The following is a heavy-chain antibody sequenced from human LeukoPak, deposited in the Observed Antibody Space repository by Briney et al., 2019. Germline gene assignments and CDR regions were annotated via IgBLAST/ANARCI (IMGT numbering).Heavy chain of an antibody. D-gene: IGHD3-10*01. CDR2: IYTSGST. CDR3: ARDSYYYGSGTPFDY. J-gene: IGHJ4*02. CDR1: GGSFSSHY. V-gene: IGHV4-4*07. Sequence: SETLSLTCTVSGGSFSSHYWSWIRQPAGKGLEWIGRIYTSGSTNYNPSLKSRATMSVDTSKDQFSLKLSSVTAADTAVYYCARDSYYYGSGTPFDYWGQGTLVTVSS.